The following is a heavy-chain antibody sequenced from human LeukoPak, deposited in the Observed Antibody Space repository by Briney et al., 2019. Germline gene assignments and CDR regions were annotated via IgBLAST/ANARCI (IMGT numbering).Heavy chain of an antibody. Sequence: ASVKVSCKASGYTFTCYAMHWVRQAPGQRLEWMGWINAGNGNTKYSQEFQGRVTITRDTSASTAYMELSSLRSEDMAVYYCARTGNGMVRVQDDPWGQGTLVTVSS. CDR3: ARTGNGMVRVQDDP. CDR1: GYTFTCYA. CDR2: INAGNGNT. V-gene: IGHV1-3*03. J-gene: IGHJ5*02. D-gene: IGHD3-10*01.